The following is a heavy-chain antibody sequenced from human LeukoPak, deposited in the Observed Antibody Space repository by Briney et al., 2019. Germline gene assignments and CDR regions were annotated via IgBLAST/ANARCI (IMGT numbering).Heavy chain of an antibody. Sequence: GGSLRLSCAASGFTVSGYEMNWVRQAPGKGLEWVSGISPSGDITYYTDSVRGRFTISRDNFKNTLSLQVNSLRAEDTAMYYCAKDDDWGRYKHWGQGTLVTVSS. CDR1: GFTVSGYE. CDR3: AKDDDWGRYKH. J-gene: IGHJ1*01. D-gene: IGHD3-16*01. V-gene: IGHV3-23*01. CDR2: ISPSGDIT.